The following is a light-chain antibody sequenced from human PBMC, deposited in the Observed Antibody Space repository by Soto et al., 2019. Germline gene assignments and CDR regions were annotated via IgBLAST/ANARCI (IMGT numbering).Light chain of an antibody. CDR2: DAS. Sequence: EIVLTQSPATLSLSPGERATLSCRASQSVRSSLAWYQQQPGQAPRLLIFDASNRATGIPARFSGSGSGTDFTLTISSLEPEDFVVYYCQQYNSYSFGQGTKVDIK. CDR1: QSVRSS. J-gene: IGKJ1*01. V-gene: IGKV3-11*01. CDR3: QQYNSYS.